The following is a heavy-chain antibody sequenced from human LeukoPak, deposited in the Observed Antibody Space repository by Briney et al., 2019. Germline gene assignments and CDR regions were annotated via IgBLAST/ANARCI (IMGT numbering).Heavy chain of an antibody. CDR3: ARHLGAIRGGSDS. V-gene: IGHV4-30-4*01. D-gene: IGHD1-26*01. Sequence: PSQTLSLTCTVSGGSISSGDYYWSWIRQPPGKGLEWIGYIYYSGSTYYNPSLKSRVTVSVDTSKNQFSLKLSSVTAADTAVYYCARHLGAIRGGSDSWGQGTLVTVSS. CDR2: IYYSGST. J-gene: IGHJ4*02. CDR1: GGSISSGDYY.